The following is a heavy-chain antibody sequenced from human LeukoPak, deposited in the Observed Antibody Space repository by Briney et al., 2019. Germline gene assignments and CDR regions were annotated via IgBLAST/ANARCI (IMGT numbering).Heavy chain of an antibody. J-gene: IGHJ4*02. CDR1: GFSLSTNE. CDR3: ATTTVTEEDY. CDR2: ISTSGTTI. V-gene: IGHV3-48*03. D-gene: IGHD4-17*01. Sequence: GGSLRLSCAASGFSLSTNEMNWVRQAPGKGLEWVSYISTSGTTIYYADSVKGRFTISRDNAKNSLYLQMNSLRAEDTAVYYCATTTVTEEDYWGQGTLVTVSS.